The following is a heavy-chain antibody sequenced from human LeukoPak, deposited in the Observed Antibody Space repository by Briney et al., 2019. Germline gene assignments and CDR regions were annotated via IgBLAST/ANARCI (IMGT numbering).Heavy chain of an antibody. Sequence: PGGSLRLSCAASGFTFSSYGMHWVRQAPGKGLEWVAVISYDGSNKYYADSVKGRFTISRDNSKNTLYLQMNSLRAEDTAVYYCAKDSSTMIVLVTTFDYWGQGTLVTVSS. CDR1: GFTFSSYG. J-gene: IGHJ4*02. CDR3: AKDSSTMIVLVTTFDY. V-gene: IGHV3-30*18. D-gene: IGHD3-22*01. CDR2: ISYDGSNK.